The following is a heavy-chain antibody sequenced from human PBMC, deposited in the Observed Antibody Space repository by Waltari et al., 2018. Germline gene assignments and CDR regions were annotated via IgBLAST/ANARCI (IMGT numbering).Heavy chain of an antibody. CDR1: GYSISSGYY. J-gene: IGHJ4*02. D-gene: IGHD2-15*01. Sequence: QVQLQESGPGLVKPSETLSLTCAVSGYSISSGYYWGWIRQPPGKGLEWIGSIYHSGSPSSTPSLTSRVPISVDPSQNQFSRKLSAVTAADTAVYYCARGGFYCPNGVCLYCSGGSCYSGVFDYWGQGTLVTVSS. CDR3: ARGGFYCPNGVCLYCSGGSCYSGVFDY. CDR2: IYHSGSP. V-gene: IGHV4-38-2*01.